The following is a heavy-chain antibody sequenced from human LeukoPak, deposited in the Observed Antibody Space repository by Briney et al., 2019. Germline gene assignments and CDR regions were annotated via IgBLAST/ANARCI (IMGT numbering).Heavy chain of an antibody. Sequence: SETLSLTCTVSGGSISSSSYYWGWIRQPPGKGLEWIGNIYYTGSTYYNPSLKSRVTISVDTSKNQFSLKLSSVTAADTAAYYCVRSFSTTWYPHYWGQGTLVTVSS. V-gene: IGHV4-39*01. J-gene: IGHJ4*02. CDR1: GGSISSSSYY. CDR3: VRSFSTTWYPHY. CDR2: IYYTGST. D-gene: IGHD6-13*01.